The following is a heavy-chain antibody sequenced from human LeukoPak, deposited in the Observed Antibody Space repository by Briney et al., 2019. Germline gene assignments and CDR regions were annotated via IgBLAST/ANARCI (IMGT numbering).Heavy chain of an antibody. Sequence: ASVKVSCKASGYTFTGYYMHWVRQAPGQGLEWMGWINPNSGGTNYAQKLQGRVTMTTDTSTSTAYMELRSLRSDDTAVYYCARVDTAMDNNWFDPWGQGTLVTVSS. CDR1: GYTFTGYY. D-gene: IGHD5-18*01. CDR2: INPNSGGT. CDR3: ARVDTAMDNNWFDP. V-gene: IGHV1-2*02. J-gene: IGHJ5*02.